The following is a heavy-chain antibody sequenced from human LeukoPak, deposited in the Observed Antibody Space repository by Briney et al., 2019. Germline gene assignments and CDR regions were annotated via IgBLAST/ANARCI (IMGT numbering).Heavy chain of an antibody. CDR2: ISGSGGST. CDR1: GFTFSSYA. V-gene: IGHV3-23*01. D-gene: IGHD3-10*01. Sequence: PGGSLRLSCAASGFTFSSYAMSWVRQAPGKGLEWVSAISGSGGSTYYADSVKGRFTISRDNSKNTLYLQMNSLRAEDTAVYYCASHFYGSGSYEDGTDAFYIWGQGTMVTVSS. J-gene: IGHJ3*02. CDR3: ASHFYGSGSYEDGTDAFYI.